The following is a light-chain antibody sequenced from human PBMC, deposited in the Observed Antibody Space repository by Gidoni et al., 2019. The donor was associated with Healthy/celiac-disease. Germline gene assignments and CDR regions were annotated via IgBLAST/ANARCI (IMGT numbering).Light chain of an antibody. V-gene: IGKV2-28*01. CDR2: LGS. Sequence: DIGMTQAPLSLPVPPGEPAAISCRSRQSRLQSNGYHYLDWSLQKPGQSPPLLIYLGSNRPSGVPDRFRGSGSGTDFPLQLSRVEADDVVFYSCMQALQTPRTFGPGTKVDIK. CDR1: QSRLQSNGYHY. J-gene: IGKJ3*01. CDR3: MQALQTPRT.